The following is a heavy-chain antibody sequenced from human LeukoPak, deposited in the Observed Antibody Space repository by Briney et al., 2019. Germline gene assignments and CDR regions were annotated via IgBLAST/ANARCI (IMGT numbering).Heavy chain of an antibody. V-gene: IGHV3-66*02. CDR2: IYSGGST. J-gene: IGHJ4*02. Sequence: GGSLRLSCAASGFTVSSNYMSWVRQAPGKGLEWVSVIYSGGSTYYADSVKGRFTISRDNSKNMLYLQMNSLRAEDTAVYYCARDRRSGWYDFDYWGQGTLVTVSS. CDR1: GFTVSSNY. CDR3: ARDRRSGWYDFDY. D-gene: IGHD6-19*01.